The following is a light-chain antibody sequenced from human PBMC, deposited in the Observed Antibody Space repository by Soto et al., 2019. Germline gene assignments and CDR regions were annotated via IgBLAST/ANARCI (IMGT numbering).Light chain of an antibody. CDR1: SSDVGGYNA. Sequence: QSALTQPASVSGSPGQSITISCIGTSSDVGGYNAVSWYQQHPGRAPKLMIYDVSNRPSGISNRFSGSKSGSTASLTISGLQAEDDADYYCSSYTRSGVYVFGAGTKLTVL. CDR3: SSYTRSGVYV. J-gene: IGLJ1*01. CDR2: DVS. V-gene: IGLV2-14*01.